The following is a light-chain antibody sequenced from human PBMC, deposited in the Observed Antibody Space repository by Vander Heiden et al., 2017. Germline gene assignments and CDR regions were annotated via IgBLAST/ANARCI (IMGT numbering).Light chain of an antibody. J-gene: IGLJ3*02. CDR3: SLYTIRGIVM. CDR1: SANCDAYTY. Sequence: QSARTQPASVAGSPGQSITISCTGSSANCDAYTYVSWYQQYPGTAPKPIMYGVTNRPSGLSNRFGGTKAGTTASTTISGLQTEEAADYYCSLYTIRGIVMFGGGTRVTVL. V-gene: IGLV2-14*03. CDR2: GVT.